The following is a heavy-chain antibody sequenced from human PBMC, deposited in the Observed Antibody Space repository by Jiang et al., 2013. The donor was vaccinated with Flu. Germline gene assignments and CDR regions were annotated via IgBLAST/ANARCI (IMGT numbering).Heavy chain of an antibody. J-gene: IGHJ4*02. CDR1: GFTFSSYG. D-gene: IGHD6-13*01. CDR3: ATDVGTGGGLAAAGAEIDY. CDR2: IWYDGSNK. Sequence: RLSCAASGFTFSSYGMHWVRQAPGKGLEWVAVIWYDGSNKYYADSVKGRFTISRDNSKNTLYLQINSLRAEDTAVYYCATDVGTGGGLAAAGAEIDYWGQGTLVTVSS. V-gene: IGHV3-33*01.